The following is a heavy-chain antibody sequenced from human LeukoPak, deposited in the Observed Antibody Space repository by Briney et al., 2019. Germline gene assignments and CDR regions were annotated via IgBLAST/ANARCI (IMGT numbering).Heavy chain of an antibody. CDR2: INHSGST. Sequence: SETLSPTCAVYGGSFSGYYWSWIRQPPGKGLEWIGEINHSGSTNYNPSLKSRVTISVDTSKNQFSLKLSSVTAADTAVYYCARGRRGWDIVVVPAAMGAFDIWGQGTMVTVSS. D-gene: IGHD2-2*01. J-gene: IGHJ3*02. CDR1: GGSFSGYY. CDR3: ARGRRGWDIVVVPAAMGAFDI. V-gene: IGHV4-34*01.